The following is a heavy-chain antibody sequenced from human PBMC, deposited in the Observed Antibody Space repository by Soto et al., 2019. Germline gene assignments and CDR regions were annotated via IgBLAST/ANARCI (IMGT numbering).Heavy chain of an antibody. Sequence: VGSLRLSCAASGFTFSSYAMHWVRQAPGKGLEWVAVISYDGSNKYYADSVKGRFTISRDNSKNTLYLQMNSLRAEDTAVYYCARDMYYYDSSGFFGYWGQGTLVTVSS. V-gene: IGHV3-30-3*01. CDR2: ISYDGSNK. J-gene: IGHJ4*02. CDR3: ARDMYYYDSSGFFGY. D-gene: IGHD3-22*01. CDR1: GFTFSSYA.